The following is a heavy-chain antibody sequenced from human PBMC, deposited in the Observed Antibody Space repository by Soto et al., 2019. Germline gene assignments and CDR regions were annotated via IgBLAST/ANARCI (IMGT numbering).Heavy chain of an antibody. Sequence: GGSLRLSCAASGFTFSSHNMNWVRQAPGKGLEWVSSISSNSRYIYCADSVKGRFTISRDNAKNSLFLQMNSLRAEDTAVYSCARSYYSYDMYVWGQGTAVTVCS. CDR2: ISSNSRYI. J-gene: IGHJ6*02. CDR3: ARSYYSYDMYV. V-gene: IGHV3-21*01. CDR1: GFTFSSHN. D-gene: IGHD3-16*01.